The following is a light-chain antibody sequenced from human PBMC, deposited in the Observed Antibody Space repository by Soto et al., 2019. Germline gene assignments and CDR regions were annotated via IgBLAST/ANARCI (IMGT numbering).Light chain of an antibody. CDR1: QSISSF. V-gene: IGKV1-5*01. CDR3: KQYNSYWT. J-gene: IGKJ1*01. CDR2: AAS. Sequence: DIQMTQSPSSLSSSLGDSVTITCRASQSISSFLTWYQQKAGKAPKLLIYAASSLESGVQSRFSGSGSGTDFTLTISSLQPDDFATYYCKQYNSYWTFGQGTKVDIK.